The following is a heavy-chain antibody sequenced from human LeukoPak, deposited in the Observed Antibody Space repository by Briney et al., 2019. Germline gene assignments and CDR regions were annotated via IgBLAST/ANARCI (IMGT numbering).Heavy chain of an antibody. CDR3: ARTRSRTGTTRGVVGYFDY. V-gene: IGHV4-39*07. Sequence: SETLSLPCSVSGGLNSSSNYYWGSIRQPPGKGLDWIWCRYYSGSTNYHPSLQIHHTLSVDQSKTQFSLKLSSVTAADTAVYYCARTRSRTGTTRGVVGYFDYWGQGTLVTVCS. CDR1: GGLNSSSNYY. D-gene: IGHD1-1*01. J-gene: IGHJ4*02. CDR2: RYYSGST.